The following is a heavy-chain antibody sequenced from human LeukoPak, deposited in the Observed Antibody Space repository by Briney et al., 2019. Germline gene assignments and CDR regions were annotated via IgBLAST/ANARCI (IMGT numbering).Heavy chain of an antibody. CDR1: GFTFSSYW. CDR2: INSDGSST. J-gene: IGHJ4*02. Sequence: GGSLRLSCAASGFTFSSYWMHWVRQAPGKGLVWVSRINSDGSSTSYADSVKGRFTISRDDAKNTLYLQMNSLRAEDTAVYYCARDRGGWYPAGFDYWGQGTLVTVSS. D-gene: IGHD6-19*01. V-gene: IGHV3-74*01. CDR3: ARDRGGWYPAGFDY.